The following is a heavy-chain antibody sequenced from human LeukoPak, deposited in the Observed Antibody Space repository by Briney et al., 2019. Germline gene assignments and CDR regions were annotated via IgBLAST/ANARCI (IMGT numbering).Heavy chain of an antibody. CDR2: IIPILGIA. CDR3: ARDRERRITMVRGVAQFDP. Sequence: SVKVSCKASGDTFSSYAISWVRQAPGQGLEWMGRIIPILGIANYAQKFQGRVTITADKSTSTAYMELSSLRSEDTAVYYCARDRERRITMVRGVAQFDPWGQGTLVTVSS. V-gene: IGHV1-69*04. J-gene: IGHJ5*02. CDR1: GDTFSSYA. D-gene: IGHD3-10*01.